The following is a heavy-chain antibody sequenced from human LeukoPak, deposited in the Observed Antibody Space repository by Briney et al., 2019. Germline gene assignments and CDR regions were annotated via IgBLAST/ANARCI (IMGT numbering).Heavy chain of an antibody. V-gene: IGHV4-59*08. Sequence: SETLSLTCTVSGGSISSYYWGWIRQPPGKGLEWIGYIYYSGSTNYNPSLKSRVTISVDTSKNQFSQKLSSVTAADTAVYYCSRADNTDYYYYMDVWGKGTTVTVSS. CDR3: SRADNTDYYYYMDV. CDR2: IYYSGST. D-gene: IGHD2-15*01. J-gene: IGHJ6*03. CDR1: GGSISSYY.